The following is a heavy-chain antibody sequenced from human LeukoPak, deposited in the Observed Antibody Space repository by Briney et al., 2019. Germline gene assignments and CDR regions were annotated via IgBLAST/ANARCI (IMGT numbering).Heavy chain of an antibody. CDR1: GFTFRTYS. CDR2: ISSSSSTI. V-gene: IGHV3-48*02. Sequence: PGGSLRLSCAASGFTFRTYSTNWVRQAPGKGLEWVSYISSSSSTIYYADSVKGRFTISRDNAKNSLYLQMNSLRDEDTAVYYCARIEVDAFDIRGQGTMVTVSS. CDR3: ARIEVDAFDI. J-gene: IGHJ3*02.